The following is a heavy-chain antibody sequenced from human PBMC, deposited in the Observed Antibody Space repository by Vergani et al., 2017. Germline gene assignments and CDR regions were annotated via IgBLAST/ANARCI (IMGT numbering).Heavy chain of an antibody. D-gene: IGHD6-6*01. CDR2: ISWNSNSI. Sequence: EVQLLESGGGLVQPGGSLRLSCVASGFTSAGYAMHWVRQAPGKGLEWVSGISWNSNSIGYADSVKGRFTISRDNAKNSLYLQMNSLRAEDTALYFCAKDLVTSSGGGWFDPGGKGTLVTVSP. V-gene: IGHV3-9*02. CDR3: AKDLVTSSGGGWFDP. J-gene: IGHJ5*02. CDR1: GFTSAGYA.